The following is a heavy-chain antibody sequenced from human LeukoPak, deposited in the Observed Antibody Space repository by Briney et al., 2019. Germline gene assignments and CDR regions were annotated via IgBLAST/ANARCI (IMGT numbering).Heavy chain of an antibody. J-gene: IGHJ4*02. CDR1: GYTFSGYF. V-gene: IGHV1-8*02. Sequence: ASVKASCKASGYTFSGYFVHWVRQAPGQGLEWMGWMNPNSGNTVYAQKFQGRVTMTRNTSISTAYMELSSLRSEDTPVYYCARAKTLLVVAAMGYWGQGTLVTVSS. CDR2: MNPNSGNT. D-gene: IGHD2-15*01. CDR3: ARAKTLLVVAAMGY.